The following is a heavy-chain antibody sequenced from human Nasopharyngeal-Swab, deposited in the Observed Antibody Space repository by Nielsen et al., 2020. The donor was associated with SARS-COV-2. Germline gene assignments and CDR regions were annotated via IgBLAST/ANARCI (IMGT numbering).Heavy chain of an antibody. Sequence: SGPTLVKPTQTLTLTCTFSGFSLTTDAVGVGWIRQPPGKALEWLALVYWDDDKRYSPSLKNRLTITKDTSKSQVVLTVTNVDPVDTATYYYAHCNWNYGGYYFDYWGQGAPVTVSS. V-gene: IGHV2-5*02. D-gene: IGHD1-7*01. CDR2: VYWDDDK. CDR1: GFSLTTDAVG. J-gene: IGHJ4*02. CDR3: AHCNWNYGGYYFDY.